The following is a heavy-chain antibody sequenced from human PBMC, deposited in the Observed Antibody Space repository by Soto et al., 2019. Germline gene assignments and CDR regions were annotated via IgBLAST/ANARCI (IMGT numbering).Heavy chain of an antibody. J-gene: IGHJ4*02. CDR1: GYTFTSYY. D-gene: IGHD1-1*01. V-gene: IGHV1-18*04. Sequence: ASVKVSCKASGYTFTSYYMHWVRQAPGQGLEWMGWISAYNGNTNYAQKLQGRVTMTTDTSTSTAYMELRSLRSDDTAVYYCARDPQRTTSFLDVYWGQGTLVTVSS. CDR2: ISAYNGNT. CDR3: ARDPQRTTSFLDVY.